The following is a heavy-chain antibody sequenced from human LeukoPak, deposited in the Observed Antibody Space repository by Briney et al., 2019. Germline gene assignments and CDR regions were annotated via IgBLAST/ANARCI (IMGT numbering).Heavy chain of an antibody. J-gene: IGHJ4*02. CDR2: IRYDGSNK. D-gene: IGHD6-6*01. V-gene: IGHV3-30*02. CDR3: AKGQTEYLGFDY. CDR1: GFTFSSYG. Sequence: GGSLRLSCAASGFTFSSYGMHWVRQAPGKGLEWVAFIRYDGSNKYYADSVKGRFTISRDNSENTLYLQMNSLRAEDTAVYYCAKGQTEYLGFDYWGQGTLVTVSS.